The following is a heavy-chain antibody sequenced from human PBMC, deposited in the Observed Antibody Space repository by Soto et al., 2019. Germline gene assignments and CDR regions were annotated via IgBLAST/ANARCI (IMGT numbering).Heavy chain of an antibody. Sequence: QVQLVQSGAEVKKPGSSVKVSCKASGGTFSSYAITWVRQAPGQGLEWMGGIIPIFGTADYAQKFQGRVTLTADESTSTAYVELSSLRSEDTAVYYCASKEAAMYYSGMDVWGQGTTVTVSS. J-gene: IGHJ6*02. CDR2: IIPIFGTA. D-gene: IGHD5-18*01. CDR3: ASKEAAMYYSGMDV. V-gene: IGHV1-69*12. CDR1: GGTFSSYA.